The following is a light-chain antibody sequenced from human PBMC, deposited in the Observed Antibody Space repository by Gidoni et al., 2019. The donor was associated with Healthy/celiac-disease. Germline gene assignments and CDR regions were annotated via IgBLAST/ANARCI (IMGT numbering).Light chain of an antibody. Sequence: DIQMPQPPSSLSASVGDRVTITCRASQSINSYLNWYQQKPGKAPKLLIYAASSLQSGVPSRFSGSGSGTDFTLTISSLQPEDFATYYCQQSYSTPCTFGQGTKLEIK. CDR1: QSINSY. CDR2: AAS. CDR3: QQSYSTPCT. V-gene: IGKV1-39*01. J-gene: IGKJ2*02.